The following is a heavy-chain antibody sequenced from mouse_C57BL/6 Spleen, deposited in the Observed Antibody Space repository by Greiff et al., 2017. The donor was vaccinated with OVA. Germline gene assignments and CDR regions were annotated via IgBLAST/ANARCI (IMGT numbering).Heavy chain of an antibody. CDR2: INPNNGGT. CDR1: GYTFTDYN. CDR3: ARWGITTVGGYFDV. V-gene: IGHV1-18*01. D-gene: IGHD1-1*01. J-gene: IGHJ1*03. Sequence: VQLQQSGPELVKPGASVKIPCKASGYTFTDYNMDWVKQSHGKSLEWIGDINPNNGGTIYNQKFKGKATLTVDKSSSTAYMELRSLTSEDTAVYYCARWGITTVGGYFDVWGTGTTVTVSS.